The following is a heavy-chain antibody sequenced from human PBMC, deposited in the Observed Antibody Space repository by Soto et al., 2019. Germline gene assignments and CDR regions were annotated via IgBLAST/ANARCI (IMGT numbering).Heavy chain of an antibody. J-gene: IGHJ4*02. CDR2: ITDSSVTV. CDR1: GFSFDDYA. V-gene: IGHV3-48*02. CDR3: ARDFGHGYYLDY. Sequence: PGGSLRLSCAASGFSFDDYAMTWVRQAAGKGLEWVSAITDSSVTVHYADSVRGRFTISRDNAESSLYLQMNSLRDEDTAVYFCARDFGHGYYLDYWGRGTLVTVSS. D-gene: IGHD3-3*01.